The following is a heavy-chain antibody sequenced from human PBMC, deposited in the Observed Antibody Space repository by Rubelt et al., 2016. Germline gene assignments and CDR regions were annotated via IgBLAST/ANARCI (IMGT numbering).Heavy chain of an antibody. CDR1: GFTFSSYA. CDR3: AREITPADLD. CDR2: ISYDGSNK. Sequence: VQLVESGGGVVQPGRSLRLSCAASGFTFSSYAMHWVRQAPGKGLEWVAVISYDGSNKYYADSVKGRFTSSRDNSKNTLYLQMNSLRAEDTAVYYCAREITPADLDWGQGTLVTVSS. J-gene: IGHJ4*02. V-gene: IGHV3-30*04. D-gene: IGHD2-2*01.